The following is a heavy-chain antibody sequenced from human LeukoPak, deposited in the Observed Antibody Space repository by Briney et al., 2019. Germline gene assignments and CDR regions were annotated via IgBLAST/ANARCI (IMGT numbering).Heavy chain of an antibody. CDR1: GFTFSSYE. Sequence: GGSLRLSCAASGFTFSSYEMNWVRQAPEKGLEWVSYISSSGSTIYYADSVKGRFTISRDNAKNSLYLQMNSLRAEDTAVYYCARDQGYSSSWEFDYWGQGTLVTVSS. V-gene: IGHV3-48*03. CDR3: ARDQGYSSSWEFDY. CDR2: ISSSGSTI. J-gene: IGHJ4*02. D-gene: IGHD6-13*01.